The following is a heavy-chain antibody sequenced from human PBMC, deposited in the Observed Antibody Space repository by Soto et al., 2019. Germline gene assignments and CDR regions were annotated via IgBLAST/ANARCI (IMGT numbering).Heavy chain of an antibody. CDR2: ISYDGSNK. CDR1: FSSYG. J-gene: IGHJ1*01. V-gene: IGHV3-30*18. Sequence: FSSYGVTWQRQGLGKWLEWAAVISYDGSNKYYADSVKGRFTISRDNSKNTLYLLMNSLRADDMAVYSCANEGIGSSGPKEYFQHWGQGT. CDR3: ANEGIGSSGPKEYFQH. D-gene: IGHD3-22*01.